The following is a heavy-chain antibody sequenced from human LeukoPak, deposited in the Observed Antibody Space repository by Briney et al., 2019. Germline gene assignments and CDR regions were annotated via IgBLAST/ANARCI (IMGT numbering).Heavy chain of an antibody. J-gene: IGHJ6*02. V-gene: IGHV3-64*01. Sequence: PGGSLRLSCAASGFTFSSYAMHWVRQAPGKGLEYVSAISSNGGSTYYANSVKGRFTISRDNSKNTLYLQMGSLRAEDMAVYYCARKIRTTVTTSLFSGMDVWGQGTTVTVSS. CDR1: GFTFSSYA. CDR3: ARKIRTTVTTSLFSGMDV. D-gene: IGHD4-17*01. CDR2: ISSNGGST.